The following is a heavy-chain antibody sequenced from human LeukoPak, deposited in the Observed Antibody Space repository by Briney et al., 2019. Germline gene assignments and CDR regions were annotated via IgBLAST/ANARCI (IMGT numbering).Heavy chain of an antibody. CDR1: GYTFSNYG. Sequence: GASVKVSCKASGYTFSNYGISWVRQAPGQGLEWMGIINPSGGSTSYAQKFQGRVTMTRDMSTSTVYMELSSLRSEDTAVYYCARVMVTGSNWFDPWGQGTLVTVSS. CDR3: ARVMVTGSNWFDP. CDR2: INPSGGST. D-gene: IGHD4-23*01. V-gene: IGHV1-46*01. J-gene: IGHJ5*02.